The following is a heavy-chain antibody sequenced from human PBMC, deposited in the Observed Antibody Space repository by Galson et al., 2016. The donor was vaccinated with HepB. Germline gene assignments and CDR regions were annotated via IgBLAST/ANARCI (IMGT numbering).Heavy chain of an antibody. CDR3: ARGQGGVVPFDY. CDR2: IYSSGST. D-gene: IGHD2-21*01. V-gene: IGHV3-53*01. CDR1: GFTVSSNY. Sequence: SLRLSCAASGFTVSSNYMSWVRQAPGKGLEWVSIIYSSGSTYYADSVKGRFTISRDNSKNTLYLQMNSLRAEDTAVYYCARGQGGVVPFDYWGQGTLVTVSS. J-gene: IGHJ4*02.